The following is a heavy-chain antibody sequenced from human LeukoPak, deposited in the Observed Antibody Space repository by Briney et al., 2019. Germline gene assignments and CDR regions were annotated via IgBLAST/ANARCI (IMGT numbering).Heavy chain of an antibody. Sequence: PGGSLRLSCAASGFTFSSYAMHWVRQAPGKGLEWVAVISYDGSNKYYADSVKGRFTISRDNSKNTLYLQMNSLRAEDTAVYYCAKDPGYYDSSAPEYFQHWGQGTLVTVSS. CDR2: ISYDGSNK. D-gene: IGHD3-22*01. V-gene: IGHV3-30-3*01. J-gene: IGHJ1*01. CDR3: AKDPGYYDSSAPEYFQH. CDR1: GFTFSSYA.